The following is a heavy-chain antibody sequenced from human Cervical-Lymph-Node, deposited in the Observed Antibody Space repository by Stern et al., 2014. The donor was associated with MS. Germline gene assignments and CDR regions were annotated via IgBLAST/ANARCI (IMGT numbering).Heavy chain of an antibody. CDR2: IHTKTGNS. CDR1: GYTFARNA. D-gene: IGHD2-2*01. V-gene: IGHV7-4-1*02. CDR3: ARVKPAVILDY. Sequence: VHLVESGSELKKPGASVKVSCKASGYTFARNALNWVRQAPGQRLEWMGWIHTKTGNSTYAQGFRGRLVFSLDTSFSTAYLQISSLKAEDTAIYYCARVKPAVILDYWGQGTLVTVSS. J-gene: IGHJ4*02.